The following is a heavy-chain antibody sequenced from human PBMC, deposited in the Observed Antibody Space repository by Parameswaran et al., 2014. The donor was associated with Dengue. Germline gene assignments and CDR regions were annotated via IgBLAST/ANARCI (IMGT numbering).Heavy chain of an antibody. CDR1: GFTVSSNY. Sequence: QAGSRLKISCAASGFTVSSNYMSWVRQAPGKGLEWVSVIYSGGSTYYADSVKGRFTISRDNSKNTLYLQMNSLRAEDTAVYYCAYSSSWETYFDYWGQGTLVTVSS. D-gene: IGHD6-13*01. CDR2: IYSGGST. J-gene: IGHJ4*02. V-gene: IGHV3-53*01. CDR3: AYSSSWETYFDY.